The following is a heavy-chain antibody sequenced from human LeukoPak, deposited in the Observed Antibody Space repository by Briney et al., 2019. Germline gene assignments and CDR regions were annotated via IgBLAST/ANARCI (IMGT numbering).Heavy chain of an antibody. CDR3: AELGITMIGGV. D-gene: IGHD3-10*02. CDR2: IRYDGSIK. J-gene: IGHJ6*04. V-gene: IGHV3-30*02. Sequence: GGSLRLSCAASGFIFTSYGMHWVRQAPGKGLEWVAFIRYDGSIKFYADSVKGRFTISRDNAKNSLYLQMNSLRAEDTAVYYCAELGITMIGGVWGKGTTVTISS. CDR1: GFIFTSYG.